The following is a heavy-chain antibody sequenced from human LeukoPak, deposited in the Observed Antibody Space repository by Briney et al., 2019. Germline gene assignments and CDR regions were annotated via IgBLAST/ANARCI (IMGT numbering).Heavy chain of an antibody. CDR2: ISSSGSTI. CDR1: GFTFSDYY. CDR3: ARVVGAGTARDDY. D-gene: IGHD1-1*01. V-gene: IGHV3-11*01. J-gene: IGHJ4*02. Sequence: PGGSLRLSCAASGFTFSDYYMSWIRQAPGKGLEWGSYISSSGSTIYYADSVKGRFTISRDNAKNSLYLQMNSLRAEDTAVYYCARVVGAGTARDDYWGQGTLVTVSS.